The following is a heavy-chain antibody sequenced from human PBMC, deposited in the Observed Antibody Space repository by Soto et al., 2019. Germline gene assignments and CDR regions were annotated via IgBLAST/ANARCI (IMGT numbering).Heavy chain of an antibody. D-gene: IGHD3-3*01. V-gene: IGHV4-39*01. CDR3: ARQGYDFWSGYTYYYGMDV. CDR2: FYFSGST. CDR1: GGSISSSSYY. J-gene: IGHJ6*02. Sequence: SETLSLTCTVSGGSISSSSYYWGWIRQPPGKGKEWIGSFYFSGSTYYNPSLKSRVTISVDTSKNQFSLKLSSVTAADTAVYYCARQGYDFWSGYTYYYGMDVWGQGTTVTVSS.